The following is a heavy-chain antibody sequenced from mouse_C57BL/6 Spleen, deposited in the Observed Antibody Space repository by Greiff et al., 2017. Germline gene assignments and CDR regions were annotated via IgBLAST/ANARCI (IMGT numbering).Heavy chain of an antibody. CDR3: ARPVTGYYAMDY. D-gene: IGHD2-1*01. Sequence: VQLQQPGAELVKPGASVKLSCKASGYTFTSYWMQWVKQRPGQGLEWIGEIDPSDSYTNYYQKFKGKATLTVDTSSSTAYMQLSSLTSEDSAVYYCARPVTGYYAMDYWGQGTSVTVSS. J-gene: IGHJ4*01. V-gene: IGHV1-50*01. CDR2: IDPSDSYT. CDR1: GYTFTSYW.